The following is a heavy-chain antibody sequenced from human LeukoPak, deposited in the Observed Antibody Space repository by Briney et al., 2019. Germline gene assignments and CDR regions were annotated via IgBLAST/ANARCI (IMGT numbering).Heavy chain of an antibody. J-gene: IGHJ3*02. D-gene: IGHD3-3*01. CDR2: IYYSGST. V-gene: IGHV4-39*01. CDR3: ARPAPPERSGYRSDAFDI. CDR1: GGSISSSSYY. Sequence: SETLSLTCTVSGGSISSSSYYWGWIRQPPGKGLEWIGSIYYSGSTYYNPSLKSRVTISVDTSKNQFSLKLSSVTAVDTAVYYCARPAPPERSGYRSDAFDIWGQGTMVTVSS.